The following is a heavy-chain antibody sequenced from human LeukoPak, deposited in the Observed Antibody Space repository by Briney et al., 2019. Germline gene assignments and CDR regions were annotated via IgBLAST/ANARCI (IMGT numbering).Heavy chain of an antibody. J-gene: IGHJ3*02. D-gene: IGHD3-16*01. CDR1: GYTFTSYG. CDR3: ARVGGGELYDAFDI. CDR2: ISAYNGNT. Sequence: GASVKVSCKASGYTFTSYGISWVRQAPGQGLEWMGWISAYNGNTNYAQKLRGRVTMTTDTSTSTAYMELRSLRSDDTAVYYCARVGGGELYDAFDIWGQGTMVTVSS. V-gene: IGHV1-18*01.